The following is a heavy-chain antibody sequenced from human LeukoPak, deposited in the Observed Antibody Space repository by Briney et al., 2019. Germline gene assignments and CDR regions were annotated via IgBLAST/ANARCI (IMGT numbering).Heavy chain of an antibody. CDR1: GFTFSTYW. V-gene: IGHV3-7*01. CDR3: ARDLYDSSGYRDY. Sequence: GGSLRLSCAASGFTFSTYWMSWVRQAPGKGLEWVANIRQDGSEKYYVDSVKGRFTISKDNAKNSLFLQMNSLRAEDTAVYYCARDLYDSSGYRDYWGQGTLVTVSS. CDR2: IRQDGSEK. D-gene: IGHD3-22*01. J-gene: IGHJ4*02.